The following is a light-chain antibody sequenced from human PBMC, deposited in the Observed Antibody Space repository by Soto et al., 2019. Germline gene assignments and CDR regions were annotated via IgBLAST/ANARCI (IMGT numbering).Light chain of an antibody. Sequence: QSVLTQPPSVSGAPGQRVTISCTGSSSNIGAGYDVHWYQQLPGTAPKLLIYGNSNRPSGVPDRFSGSKSGTSASLAITGLRAEDEADYYGQSYDSSLRGVFGTGTKVTVL. J-gene: IGLJ1*01. CDR2: GNS. CDR1: SSNIGAGYD. V-gene: IGLV1-40*01. CDR3: QSYDSSLRGV.